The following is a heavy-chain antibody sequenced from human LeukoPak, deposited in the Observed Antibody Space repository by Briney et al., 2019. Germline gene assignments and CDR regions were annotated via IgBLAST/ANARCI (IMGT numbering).Heavy chain of an antibody. CDR2: ISSSSSYI. CDR1: GFTFSSYS. D-gene: IGHD5-18*01. J-gene: IGHJ3*02. CDR3: ARADTAMVRGAFDI. V-gene: IGHV3-21*01. Sequence: GGSLRLSCAASGFTFSSYSMNWVRQAPGKGLEWFSSISSSSSYIYYADSVKGRFTISRDNAKNSLYLQMNSLRAEDTAVYYCARADTAMVRGAFDIWGQGTMVTVSS.